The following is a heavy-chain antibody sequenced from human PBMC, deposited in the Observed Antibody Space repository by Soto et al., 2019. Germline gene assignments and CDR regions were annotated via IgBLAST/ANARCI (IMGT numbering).Heavy chain of an antibody. Sequence: QVQLVESGGGVVQPGRSLRLSCAASGFTFSSYAMHWVRQAPGKGLEWVAVISYDGSNKYYADSVKGRFTISRDNSKNTLYLQMNSLRAEDTAVYYCARVGGSYYGFDYWGQGTLVTVSS. V-gene: IGHV3-30-3*01. CDR3: ARVGGSYYGFDY. CDR1: GFTFSSYA. J-gene: IGHJ4*02. D-gene: IGHD1-26*01. CDR2: ISYDGSNK.